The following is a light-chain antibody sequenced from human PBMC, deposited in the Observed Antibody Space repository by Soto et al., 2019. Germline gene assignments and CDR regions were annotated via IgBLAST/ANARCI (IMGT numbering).Light chain of an antibody. CDR3: QTWGTGIWV. CDR1: SGHSSYA. Sequence: QPVLTQSPSASASLGASVKLTCTLSSGHSSYAIAWHQQQPEKGPRYLMKLKSDCSHSKGDGIPDRFSGSSSGAERYLTISSLQSEDEADYYCQTWGTGIWVFGGGTKLTVL. V-gene: IGLV4-69*01. J-gene: IGLJ3*02. CDR2: LKSDCSH.